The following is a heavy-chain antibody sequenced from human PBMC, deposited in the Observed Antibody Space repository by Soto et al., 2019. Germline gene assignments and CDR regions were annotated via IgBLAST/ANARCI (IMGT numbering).Heavy chain of an antibody. CDR1: GGSFSGYY. J-gene: IGHJ6*02. V-gene: IGHV4-34*01. Sequence: SETLALTCAVYGGSFSGYYWSWIRQPPGKGLEWIGEINHSGSTNYNPSLKSRVTISVDTSKNQFSLKLSSVTAADTAVYYCARRHYDFWSGYYGQDYYGMDVWGQGTTVTVSS. CDR3: ARRHYDFWSGYYGQDYYGMDV. D-gene: IGHD3-3*01. CDR2: INHSGST.